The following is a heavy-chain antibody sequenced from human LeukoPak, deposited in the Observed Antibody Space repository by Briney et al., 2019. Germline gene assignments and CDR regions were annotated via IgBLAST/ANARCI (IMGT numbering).Heavy chain of an antibody. J-gene: IGHJ6*02. CDR2: ITSSGYI. CDR1: GFTFSSYS. D-gene: IGHD6-13*01. CDR3: AKDPSPRPIAAAGYAMDV. V-gene: IGHV3-21*01. Sequence: PGGSLRLSCAASGFTFSSYSMNWVRQAPGKGLEWVSCITSSGYIYYADSVKGRFTISRDNSKNTLYLQMNSLRAEDTAVYYCAKDPSPRPIAAAGYAMDVWGQGTTVTVSS.